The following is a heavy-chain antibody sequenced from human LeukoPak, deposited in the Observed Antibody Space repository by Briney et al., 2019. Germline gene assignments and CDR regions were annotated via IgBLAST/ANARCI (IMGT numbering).Heavy chain of an antibody. CDR1: GFTVSSNY. CDR3: AKVFIDHILTSTFDY. V-gene: IGHV3-23*01. D-gene: IGHD3-9*01. CDR2: ISAGGGAT. J-gene: IGHJ4*02. Sequence: GGSLRLSCAASGFTVSSNYMSWVRQAPGKGLEWVSIISAGGGATYYADSVKGRFTISRDNSKNTLYLQMNSLRAEDTAVYYCAKVFIDHILTSTFDYWGQGTLVTVSS.